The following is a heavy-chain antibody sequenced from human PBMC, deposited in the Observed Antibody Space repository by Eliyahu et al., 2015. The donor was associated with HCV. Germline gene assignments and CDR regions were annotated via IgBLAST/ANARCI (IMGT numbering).Heavy chain of an antibody. J-gene: IGHJ6*02. CDR2: INHDGSEK. CDR3: ATEGRTGTMDV. CDR1: GFTFSNSW. Sequence: EAQLVESGGGLVQPGGSLSLSCAASGFTFSNSWMXWVRQAPGKGLEWVGNINHDGSEKHYVNSVKGRFSVSRDNANNSFFLQMSSLRADDTAVYYCATEGRTGTMDVWGQGTTVTVSS. V-gene: IGHV3-7*01.